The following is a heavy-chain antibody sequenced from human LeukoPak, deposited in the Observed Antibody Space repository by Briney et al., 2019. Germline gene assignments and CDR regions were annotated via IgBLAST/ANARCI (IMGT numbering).Heavy chain of an antibody. J-gene: IGHJ4*02. CDR2: ISSSSSYI. CDR1: GFTFSTYN. CDR3: ARDLRSSGYYAFDY. Sequence: GGSLRLSCAASGFTFSTYNMNWVRQAPGKGLEWVSCISSSSSYIYYGDSVKGRFTTSRDNAKNSLYLQMNSLRAEDTAVYYCARDLRSSGYYAFDYWGQGTLVTVSS. V-gene: IGHV3-21*01. D-gene: IGHD3-22*01.